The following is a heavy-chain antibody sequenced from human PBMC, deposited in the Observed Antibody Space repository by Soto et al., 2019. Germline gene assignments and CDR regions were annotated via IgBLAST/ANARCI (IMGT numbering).Heavy chain of an antibody. V-gene: IGHV1-18*01. CDR2: INAYNGNR. J-gene: IGHJ3*02. Sequence: QVHLVQSGPEVKKPGASVKVSCKASGYTFNTYGITWVRQAPGQGLEWMAWINAYNGNRIYAQNCQGRVTVTTDTSTSAASMGLMSLTPDDTAVYFCARDRDRVADIWGLGTMVTVSS. CDR3: ARDRDRVADI. CDR1: GYTFNTYG. D-gene: IGHD2-15*01.